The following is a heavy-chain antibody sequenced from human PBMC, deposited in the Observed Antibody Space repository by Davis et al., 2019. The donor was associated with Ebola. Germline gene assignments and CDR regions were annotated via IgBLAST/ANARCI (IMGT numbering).Heavy chain of an antibody. V-gene: IGHV4-34*01. D-gene: IGHD2-15*01. J-gene: IGHJ6*02. CDR1: GGSFSGYY. CDR3: ARWGGHAYGMDV. CDR2: INHSGST. Sequence: MPSETLSLTCAVYGGSFSGYYWSWIRQPPGKGLEWIGEINHSGSTNYNPSLKGRVTISVDTSKNQFSLKLSSVTAADTAVYYCARWGGHAYGMDVWGQGTTVTVSS.